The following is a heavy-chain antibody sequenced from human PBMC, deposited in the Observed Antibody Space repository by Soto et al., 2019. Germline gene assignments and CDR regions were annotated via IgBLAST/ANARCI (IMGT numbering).Heavy chain of an antibody. CDR3: ARGDGLHEGP. CDR2: ISSSSSYI. V-gene: IGHV3-21*01. J-gene: IGHJ5*02. CDR1: GFTFSSYS. Sequence: EVQLVESGGGLVKPGGSLRLSCAASGFTFSSYSMNWVRQAPGKGLQWVSSISSSSSYIYYADSVKGRFTISRDNAKNSLYLQMNSLRAEDTAVYYCARGDGLHEGPWGQGTLVTVSS.